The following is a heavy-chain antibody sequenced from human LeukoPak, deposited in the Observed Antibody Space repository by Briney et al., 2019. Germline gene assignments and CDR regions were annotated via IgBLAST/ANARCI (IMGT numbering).Heavy chain of an antibody. J-gene: IGHJ6*03. V-gene: IGHV3-53*01. CDR1: GFTVSSNY. CDR3: ARALKGVRRRIAGDTTLEYYYYMDV. Sequence: GGSLRLSCAASGFTVSSNYMSWVRQAPGKGLEWVSVIYSGGSTYYADSVKGRFTISRDNSKNTLYLQMNSLRAEDTAVYYCARALKGVRRRIAGDTTLEYYYYMDVWGKGTTVTISS. D-gene: IGHD1-26*01. CDR2: IYSGGST.